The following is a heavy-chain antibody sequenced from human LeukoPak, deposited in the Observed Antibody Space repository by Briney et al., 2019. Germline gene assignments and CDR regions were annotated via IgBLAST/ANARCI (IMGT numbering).Heavy chain of an antibody. Sequence: ASVKVSCKASGYTFTSYYMHWVRQAPGQGLEWMGIINPSGGSTSYAQKFQGRVTMTRDMSTSTVYMELSSLRSEDTAVYYCARDLRFAGATTYDAFDIWGQGTMVTVSS. J-gene: IGHJ3*02. D-gene: IGHD1-26*01. CDR3: ARDLRFAGATTYDAFDI. CDR2: INPSGGST. CDR1: GYTFTSYY. V-gene: IGHV1-46*01.